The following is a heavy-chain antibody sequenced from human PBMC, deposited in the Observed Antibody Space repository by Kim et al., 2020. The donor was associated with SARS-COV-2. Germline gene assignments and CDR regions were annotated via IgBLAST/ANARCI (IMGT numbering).Heavy chain of an antibody. CDR3: ARGGIVVVPGRHFDY. Sequence: PSLKSRVTISVDTSKNQFSLKLSSVTAADTAVYYCARGGIVVVPGRHFDYWGQGTLVTVSS. V-gene: IGHV4-34*01. J-gene: IGHJ4*02. D-gene: IGHD2-2*01.